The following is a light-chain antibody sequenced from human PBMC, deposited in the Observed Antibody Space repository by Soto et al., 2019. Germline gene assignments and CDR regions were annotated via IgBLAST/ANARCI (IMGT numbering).Light chain of an antibody. CDR2: DVS. V-gene: IGLV2-14*03. CDR1: SSDVGAYNF. Sequence: QSALTQPASVSGSPGQSITISCTGTSSDVGAYNFVSWYQQHPGKVPKLKIFDVSSRPSGVSDRFSGSKSGNTASLTISGLQADDEGDYYCSSYTSSSTHVFGSGTKLTVL. J-gene: IGLJ1*01. CDR3: SSYTSSSTHV.